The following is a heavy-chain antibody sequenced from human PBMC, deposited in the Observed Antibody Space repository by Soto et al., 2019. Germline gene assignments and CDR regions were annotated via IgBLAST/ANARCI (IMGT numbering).Heavy chain of an antibody. CDR1: GYTFTSYD. Sequence: GASVKVSCKASGYTFTSYDMHWVRQAPGQGLEWMGIINPSGGSTSYAQKFQGRVTMTRDTSTSTVYMELSSLRSEDTAVYYCARAGIAAAGISPHYGMDVWGQGTTVTVSS. V-gene: IGHV1-46*01. CDR3: ARAGIAAAGISPHYGMDV. D-gene: IGHD6-13*01. CDR2: INPSGGST. J-gene: IGHJ6*02.